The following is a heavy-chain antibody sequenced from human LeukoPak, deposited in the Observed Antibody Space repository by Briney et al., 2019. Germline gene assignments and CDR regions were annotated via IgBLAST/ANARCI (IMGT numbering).Heavy chain of an antibody. V-gene: IGHV3-48*01. CDR2: ISGGASSI. CDR1: GFTFSDYR. J-gene: IGHJ4*02. Sequence: GGSLRLSCVVSGFTFSDYRMHWVRQATGEGLEWISHISGGASSIYYADSVKGRFTISRDNAKNSLYLQMNSLRVEDTAIYYCARERPGFGDTDCWGQGTLVTVSS. D-gene: IGHD3-10*01. CDR3: ARERPGFGDTDC.